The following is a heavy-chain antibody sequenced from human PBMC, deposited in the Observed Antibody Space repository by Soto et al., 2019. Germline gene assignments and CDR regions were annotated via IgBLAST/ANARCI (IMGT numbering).Heavy chain of an antibody. J-gene: IGHJ6*02. CDR2: IIPIFGTA. D-gene: IGHD4-17*01. CDR1: GGTFSSYA. Sequence: QVQLVQSGAEVKKPGSSVKVSCKASGGTFSSYAISWVRQAPGRGLEWMGGIIPIFGTATYAQKFQGRVTITAEKSTSTAYMELSSLRSEDTAVYYCARDEVTVTTEGYYYYGMDVWGQGTTVTVSS. V-gene: IGHV1-69*06. CDR3: ARDEVTVTTEGYYYYGMDV.